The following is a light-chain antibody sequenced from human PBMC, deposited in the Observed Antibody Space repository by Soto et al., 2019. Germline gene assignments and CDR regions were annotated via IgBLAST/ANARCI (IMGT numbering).Light chain of an antibody. V-gene: IGKV3-15*01. J-gene: IGKJ5*01. CDR2: GAS. CDR3: QKYNNWPPIT. CDR1: QSVSSN. Sequence: EIVMTQSPATLSVSPGGRATLSCRASQSVSSNLAWYQQKPGQAPRLLIYGASTRATGIPARFSGSGSGTEFTLTISRLQSEDFAVYYCQKYNNWPPITFGQGTRLEIK.